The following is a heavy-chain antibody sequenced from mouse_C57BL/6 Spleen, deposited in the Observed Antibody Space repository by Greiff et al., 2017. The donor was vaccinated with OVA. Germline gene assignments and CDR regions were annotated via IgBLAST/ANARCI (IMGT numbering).Heavy chain of an antibody. CDR1: GYSITSGYY. V-gene: IGHV3-6*01. CDR3: ARAPSNFAWFAY. CDR2: ISYDGSN. D-gene: IGHD4-1*01. J-gene: IGHJ3*01. Sequence: DVQLQESGPGLVKPSQSLSLTCSVTGYSITSGYYWNWIRQFPGNKLEWMGYISYDGSNNYNPSLKNRISITRDTSKNQFFLKLNSVTTEDTATYYCARAPSNFAWFAYWGQGTLVTVSA.